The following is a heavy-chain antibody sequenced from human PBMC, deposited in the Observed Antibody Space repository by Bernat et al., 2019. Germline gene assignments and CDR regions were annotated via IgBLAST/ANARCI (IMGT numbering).Heavy chain of an antibody. D-gene: IGHD2-15*01. CDR2: INSDGSST. CDR1: GFTFSSYW. CDR3: SSGHCSGGSFYYYYYGMDV. V-gene: IGHV3-74*01. J-gene: IGHJ6*02. Sequence: EVQLVESGGGLVQPGGSLRLSCAASGFTFSSYWMHWVRQAPGKGLVWVSRINSDGSSTSYADAVKGRFTISSDNDKNTLYLQMNSRRAEDTAVYYCSSGHCSGGSFYYYYYGMDVWGQGTTVTVSS.